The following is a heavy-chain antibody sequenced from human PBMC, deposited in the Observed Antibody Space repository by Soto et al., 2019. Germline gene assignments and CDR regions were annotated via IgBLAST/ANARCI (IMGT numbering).Heavy chain of an antibody. CDR3: AREGYCSGGGCSGGMLV. CDR1: GVAFSGYG. D-gene: IGHD2-15*01. J-gene: IGHJ6*02. CDR2: IWFDGSDA. V-gene: IGHV3-33*01. Sequence: GGSLRLSCAASGVAFSGYGMHWVRQAPGKGLEWMAFIWFDGSDALYSDSVKGRFSITRDNSKNTLFLQLNSLRGDDTAVYYCAREGYCSGGGCSGGMLVWGQATIVTLS.